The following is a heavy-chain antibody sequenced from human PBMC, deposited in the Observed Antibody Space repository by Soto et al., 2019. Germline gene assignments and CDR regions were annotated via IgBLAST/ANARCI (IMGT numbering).Heavy chain of an antibody. J-gene: IGHJ4*02. Sequence: QVQLQQWGAGLLKPSETMSPTCSVYGGSFSGYYWSWIRQPQGKGLKWIGEISHGGSTNYNPSLKIRVTISVDTSKNQFSLKLSSVTAADTAVYYCARAPRLWFGEPTRYYFDYWGQGTLVTVSS. CDR1: GGSFSGYY. CDR3: ARAPRLWFGEPTRYYFDY. V-gene: IGHV4-34*01. CDR2: ISHGGST. D-gene: IGHD3-10*01.